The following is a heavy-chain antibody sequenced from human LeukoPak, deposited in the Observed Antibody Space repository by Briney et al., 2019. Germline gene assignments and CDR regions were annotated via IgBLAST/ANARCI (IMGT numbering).Heavy chain of an antibody. CDR1: GGSIRSSYYY. J-gene: IGHJ4*02. D-gene: IGHD3-22*01. CDR3: ARNNYYDSSGYVDY. V-gene: IGHV4-39*07. CDR2: IYDSGST. Sequence: SETLSLTCTVSGGSIRSSYYYWGWIRQPPGKGLEWIGSIYDSGSTYYNPSLKSRVTISVDTSKNQFSLKLSSVTAADTAVYYCARNNYYDSSGYVDYWGQGTLVTVSS.